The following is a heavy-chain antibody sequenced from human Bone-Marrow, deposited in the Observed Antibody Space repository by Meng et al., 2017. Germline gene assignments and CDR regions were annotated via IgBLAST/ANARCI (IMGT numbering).Heavy chain of an antibody. V-gene: IGHV4-34*01. CDR2: INHSGST. D-gene: IGHD3-16*01. Sequence: SETLSLTCAVYGGSFSGYYWSWIRQPPGKGLEWIGEINHSGSTNYNPSLKSRVTISVDTSKNQFSLELSSLRSEDTAVYYCARDFVELGGRDAFDIWGQGTMVTVSS. CDR3: ARDFVELGGRDAFDI. J-gene: IGHJ3*02. CDR1: GGSFSGYY.